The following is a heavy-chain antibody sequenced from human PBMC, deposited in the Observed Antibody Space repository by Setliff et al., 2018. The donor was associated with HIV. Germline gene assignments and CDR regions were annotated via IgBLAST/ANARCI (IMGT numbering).Heavy chain of an antibody. V-gene: IGHV4-59*11. Sequence: LSLTCTVSGGSISSHYWNWIRRPPGKGLEWIGSINYSGSTNYNPSLQSRVTMSVDTSKNQFSLKVRSLTAADTGLYYCARVKSIKTTLVRLWPRFDLWGQGTQVTVSS. CDR2: INYSGST. J-gene: IGHJ5*02. CDR3: ARVKSIKTTLVRLWPRFDL. D-gene: IGHD3-10*01. CDR1: GGSISSHY.